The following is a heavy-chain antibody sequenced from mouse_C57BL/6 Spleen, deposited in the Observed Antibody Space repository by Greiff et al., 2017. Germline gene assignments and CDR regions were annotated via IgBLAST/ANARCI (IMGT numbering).Heavy chain of an antibody. CDR3: TRALGAFAY. CDR1: GFTFSSYA. D-gene: IGHD4-1*01. Sequence: DVKLVESGEGLVKPGGSLKLSCAASGFTFSSYAMSWVRQTQEKRLEWVAYISSGGDYIYYADTVKGRFTISRDNARNTLYLQMSSLKSEDTAMYYCTRALGAFAYWGQGTLVTVSA. CDR2: ISSGGDYI. V-gene: IGHV5-9-1*02. J-gene: IGHJ3*01.